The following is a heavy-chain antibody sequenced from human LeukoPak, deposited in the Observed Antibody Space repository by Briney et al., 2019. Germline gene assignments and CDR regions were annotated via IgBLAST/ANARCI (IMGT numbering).Heavy chain of an antibody. Sequence: GRSLRLSCAASGFTFSRNGMHWVRQAPGKGLEWVALIWYDGSKKYYADSVKGRLTISRDNSKNTSFLQINSLRAEDTALYYCARAVGRDASTETAMDGLDYWGQGTLVTVSS. V-gene: IGHV3-33*01. CDR3: ARAVGRDASTETAMDGLDY. CDR1: GFTFSRNG. J-gene: IGHJ4*02. D-gene: IGHD5-18*01. CDR2: IWYDGSKK.